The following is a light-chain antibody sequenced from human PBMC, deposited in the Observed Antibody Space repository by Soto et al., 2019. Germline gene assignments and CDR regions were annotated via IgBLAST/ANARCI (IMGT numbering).Light chain of an antibody. CDR2: DVS. J-gene: IGLJ1*01. Sequence: QSVLTQPASVSGSPGQSITISCTGTSSDVGSYNYVSWYQQHPGKAPKVMIYDVSNRPSGVSYRFSGSKSGNTASLTISGLQAEDEADYYCSSYTTSSTYVFGTGTKVT. V-gene: IGLV2-14*01. CDR1: SSDVGSYNY. CDR3: SSYTTSSTYV.